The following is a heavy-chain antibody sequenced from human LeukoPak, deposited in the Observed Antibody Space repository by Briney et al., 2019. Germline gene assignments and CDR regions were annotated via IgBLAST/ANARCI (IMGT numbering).Heavy chain of an antibody. Sequence: PGGSLRLSCAASGFTFSSYTMNWVRQAPGKGLEWVSYITSSSTIISYADSVKGRFTISRDNARNSLYLQMNSLRDEDTAVYYCARYFYGSFDYWGQGTLVTVSS. V-gene: IGHV3-48*02. CDR1: GFTFSSYT. CDR3: ARYFYGSFDY. CDR2: ITSSSTII. D-gene: IGHD3-10*01. J-gene: IGHJ4*02.